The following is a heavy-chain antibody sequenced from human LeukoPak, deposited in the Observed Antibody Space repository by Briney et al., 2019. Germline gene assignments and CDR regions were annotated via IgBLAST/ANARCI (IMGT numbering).Heavy chain of an antibody. CDR1: GFTFSNYD. J-gene: IGHJ4*02. D-gene: IGHD3-22*01. CDR3: AKHDSEGYGDFDY. CDR2: ISGSGGRT. V-gene: IGHV3-23*01. Sequence: GSLRLSCAATGFTFSNYDMSWVRQAPGKGLEWVSGISGSGGRTWYADSVKGRFTITRDNFKNTLYLQMNSLRAEDTAVYYCAKHDSEGYGDFDYWGQGSLVTVSS.